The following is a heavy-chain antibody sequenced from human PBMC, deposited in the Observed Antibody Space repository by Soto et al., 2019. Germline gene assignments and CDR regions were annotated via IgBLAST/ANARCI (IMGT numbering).Heavy chain of an antibody. CDR3: AKDRQGAEWLYYFDY. V-gene: IGHV3-23*01. CDR2: ISGSGGST. D-gene: IGHD3-3*01. Sequence: GGSLRLSCAASGFTFSSYAMSWVRQAPGKGLEWVSAISGSGGSTYYADSVKGRFTISRDNSKNTLYLQMNSLRAEDTAVYYCAKDRQGAEWLYYFDYWGQGTLVTVSS. J-gene: IGHJ4*02. CDR1: GFTFSSYA.